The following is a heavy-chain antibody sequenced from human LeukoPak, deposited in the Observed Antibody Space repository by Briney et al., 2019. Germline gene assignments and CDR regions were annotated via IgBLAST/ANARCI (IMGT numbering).Heavy chain of an antibody. CDR1: GYTFTSYG. J-gene: IGHJ4*02. CDR3: ARDHCSSTSCYSDY. Sequence: GASVKVSCKASGYTFTSYGISWVRQAPGQGLEWMGWISAYNGNTNYAQKLQGRVTMTTDTSTSTAYMELRSLRSDDPAVYYCARDHCSSTSCYSDYWGQGTLVTVSS. CDR2: ISAYNGNT. D-gene: IGHD2-2*02. V-gene: IGHV1-18*04.